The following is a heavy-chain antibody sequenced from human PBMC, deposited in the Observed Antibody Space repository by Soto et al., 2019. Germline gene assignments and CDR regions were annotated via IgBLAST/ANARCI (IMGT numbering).Heavy chain of an antibody. D-gene: IGHD1-1*01. Sequence: QVQLVQSGAEVKKPGASVKVSCKASGYTFTSYDINWVRQATGQGLEWMGWMNPNSGNTGYAQKFQGRVTMTRNTSIRTAYMELSSLRSEYTAVYYCARERTGTTSMDVWGQGTTVTVSS. J-gene: IGHJ6*02. CDR3: ARERTGTTSMDV. V-gene: IGHV1-8*01. CDR1: GYTFTSYD. CDR2: MNPNSGNT.